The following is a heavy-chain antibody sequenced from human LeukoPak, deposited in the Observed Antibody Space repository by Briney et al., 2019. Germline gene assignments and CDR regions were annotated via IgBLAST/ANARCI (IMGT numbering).Heavy chain of an antibody. V-gene: IGHV5-51*01. CDR2: IYPGDSDT. Sequence: GESLKISCKGSGYSFTSYWIGRVRQMPGKGLEWMGIIYPGDSDTRYSPSFQGQVTISADKSISTAYLQWSSLKASDTAMYYCARRVAARPIPADYFDYWGQGTLVTVSS. CDR3: ARRVAARPIPADYFDY. D-gene: IGHD6-6*01. J-gene: IGHJ4*02. CDR1: GYSFTSYW.